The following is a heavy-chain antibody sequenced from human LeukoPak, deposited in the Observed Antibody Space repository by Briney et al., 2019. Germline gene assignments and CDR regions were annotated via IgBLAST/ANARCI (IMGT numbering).Heavy chain of an antibody. CDR1: GFTFSSYA. V-gene: IGHV3-23*01. CDR2: INGNGGST. Sequence: GGSLRLSCAASGFTFSSYAMSWVRQAPGKGLEWVSAINGNGGSTYYADSVKGRFTISRDNSKNTLYLQMNGLRAEDTAVYYCAKDLLYSSSSYSNGVDVWGQGTTVTVSS. CDR3: AKDLLYSSSSYSNGVDV. J-gene: IGHJ6*02. D-gene: IGHD6-13*01.